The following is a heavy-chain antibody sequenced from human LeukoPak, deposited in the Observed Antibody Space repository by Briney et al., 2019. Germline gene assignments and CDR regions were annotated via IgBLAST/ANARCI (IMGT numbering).Heavy chain of an antibody. CDR1: GFTFSSYW. CDR2: IKQDGSEK. J-gene: IGHJ3*02. D-gene: IGHD1-26*01. V-gene: IGHV3-7*01. CDR3: ARDQVLWEPPGDAFDI. Sequence: GGSLRLSCAASGFTFSSYWMSWVRQAPGKGLEWVANIKQDGSEKYYVDSVKGRFTISRDNAKNSLYLQMNSLRAEDTAVYYCARDQVLWEPPGDAFDIWGQGTMVTVSS.